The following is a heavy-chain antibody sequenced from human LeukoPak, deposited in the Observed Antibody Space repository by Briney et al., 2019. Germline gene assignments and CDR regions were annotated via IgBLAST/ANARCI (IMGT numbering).Heavy chain of an antibody. CDR1: GVTFGTYA. CDR3: ARGWDPTSNTNYFDP. J-gene: IGHJ4*02. CDR2: IGSYNGET. Sequence: GASVKASCKAPGVTFGTYAISWVRQAPGQGLEWMGWIGSYNGETHYAQKFQGRVTMTTDTSTTTVYMELRSLTSDDTAVYYCARGWDPTSNTNYFDPWAQGTRVIVSS. D-gene: IGHD1-26*01. V-gene: IGHV1-18*01.